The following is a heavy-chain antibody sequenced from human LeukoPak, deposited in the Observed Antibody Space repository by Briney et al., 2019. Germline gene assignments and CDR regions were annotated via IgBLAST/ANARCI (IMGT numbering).Heavy chain of an antibody. D-gene: IGHD3-10*01. CDR1: GFTFSSYA. CDR3: ARGHYYGSRSYYNF. Sequence: GRSLRLSCAASGFTFSSYAMHWVRQAPGKGLEWVEVISYDGSNKYYADSVKGRFTISRDNSKNTLYLQMNSLRAEDTAVYYCARGHYYGSRSYYNFWGQGTLVTVSS. V-gene: IGHV3-30-3*01. CDR2: ISYDGSNK. J-gene: IGHJ4*02.